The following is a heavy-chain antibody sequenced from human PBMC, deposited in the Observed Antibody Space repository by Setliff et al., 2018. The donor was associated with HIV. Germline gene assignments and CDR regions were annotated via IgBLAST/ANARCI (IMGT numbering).Heavy chain of an antibody. D-gene: IGHD2-2*01. V-gene: IGHV3-30*04. CDR1: GFTFGDYA. CDR2: ISYDGSIK. Sequence: QPGGSLRLSCAASGFTFGDYAIHWVRQAPGKGLEWVTVISYDGSIKIYADSVQGRFTISRDNSKNTLFLQMNSLRPEDSAVYYCGTAMYYYYGLDVWGQGIRVTVSS. J-gene: IGHJ6*02. CDR3: GTAMYYYYGLDV.